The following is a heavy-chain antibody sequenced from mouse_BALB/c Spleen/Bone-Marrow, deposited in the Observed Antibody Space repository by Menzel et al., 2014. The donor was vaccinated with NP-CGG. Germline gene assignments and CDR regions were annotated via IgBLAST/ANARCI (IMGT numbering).Heavy chain of an antibody. V-gene: IGHV14-3*02. Sequence: DVKLVESGAELVKPGASVKLSCTASGFNIKDTYMHWAKQRPEQGLEWIGRIDPANGNTKYDPKFQGKATITADTSSNTAYLQLSSLTSEDTAVYYCARWLPLAYWGQGTLVTVPA. D-gene: IGHD2-2*01. J-gene: IGHJ3*01. CDR2: IDPANGNT. CDR3: ARWLPLAY. CDR1: GFNIKDTY.